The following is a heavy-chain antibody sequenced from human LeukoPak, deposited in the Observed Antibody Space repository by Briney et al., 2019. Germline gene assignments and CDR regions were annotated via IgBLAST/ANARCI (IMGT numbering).Heavy chain of an antibody. CDR1: GGSISSYY. Sequence: SETLSLTCAVSGGSISSYYWSWIRQPPGKGLGWIGYIYYSGSTNYNPSLKSRVTISVDTSKNQFSLKLSSVTAADTAVYYCARGYYYDSREIDYWGQGTLVTVSS. CDR2: IYYSGST. V-gene: IGHV4-59*12. J-gene: IGHJ4*02. CDR3: ARGYYYDSREIDY. D-gene: IGHD3-22*01.